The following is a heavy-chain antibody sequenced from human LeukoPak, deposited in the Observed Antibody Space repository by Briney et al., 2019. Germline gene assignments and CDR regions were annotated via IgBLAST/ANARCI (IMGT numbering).Heavy chain of an antibody. CDR3: ARDPGYCSSTSCSRHYGMDV. D-gene: IGHD2-2*03. J-gene: IGHJ6*02. CDR2: INSDGSST. V-gene: IGHV3-74*01. CDR1: GFIFSSYW. Sequence: PGGSLRLSCAASGFIFSSYWMHWVRQAPGKGLVWVSRINSDGSSTSYADSVKGRFTISRDNAKNTLYLQMNSLRAEDTAVYYCARDPGYCSSTSCSRHYGMDVWGQGTTVTVSS.